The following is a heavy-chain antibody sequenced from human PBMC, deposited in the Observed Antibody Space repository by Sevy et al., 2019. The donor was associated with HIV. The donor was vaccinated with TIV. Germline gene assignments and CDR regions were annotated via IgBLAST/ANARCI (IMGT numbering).Heavy chain of an antibody. CDR3: AKDFGWELVVLNGLDV. CDR1: GFTFSSYG. CDR2: ISYDGSNK. Sequence: GGSLRLSCVGSGFTFSSYGMHWVRQAPGKGLEWLTVISYDGSNKYYGDSVKGRFTISRDNSENTVFMQMKGLRAEDTAVYYCAKDFGWELVVLNGLDVWGQGTTVTVSS. V-gene: IGHV3-30*18. D-gene: IGHD1-26*01. J-gene: IGHJ6*02.